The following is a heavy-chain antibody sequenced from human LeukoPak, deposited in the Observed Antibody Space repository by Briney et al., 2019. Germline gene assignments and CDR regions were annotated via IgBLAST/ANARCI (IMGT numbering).Heavy chain of an antibody. CDR2: IYHSGST. CDR1: GGSISGYY. Sequence: SETLSLTCIVSGGSISGYYWNWIRQAPGKGLEWIGYIYHSGSTNYNPSLKSRVALSVDTSKMQFSLKLSSVTAADTAVYYCARLNDIAVAGSPKDWYFDLWGRGTLVTVSS. CDR3: ARLNDIAVAGSPKDWYFDL. V-gene: IGHV4-59*01. J-gene: IGHJ2*01. D-gene: IGHD6-19*01.